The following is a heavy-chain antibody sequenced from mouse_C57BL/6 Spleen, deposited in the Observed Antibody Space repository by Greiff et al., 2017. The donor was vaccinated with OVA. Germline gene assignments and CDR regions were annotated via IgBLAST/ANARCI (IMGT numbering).Heavy chain of an antibody. CDR3: ARSDDYDGRDYAMDY. D-gene: IGHD2-4*01. V-gene: IGHV1-54*01. J-gene: IGHJ4*01. CDR2: INPGSGGT. CDR1: GYAFTNYL. Sequence: QVQLQQSGAELVRPGTSVKVSCKASGYAFTNYLIEWVKQRPGQGLEWIGVINPGSGGTNYNEKFKGKATLTADKSSSTAYMQLSSLTSEDSAVYFCARSDDYDGRDYAMDYWGQETSVTVSS.